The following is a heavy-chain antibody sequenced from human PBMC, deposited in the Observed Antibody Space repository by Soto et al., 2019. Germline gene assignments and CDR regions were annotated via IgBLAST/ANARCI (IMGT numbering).Heavy chain of an antibody. D-gene: IGHD5-12*01. CDR1: GFIFSSFA. CDR2: ITGGST. V-gene: IGHV3-23*01. Sequence: HPGGSLRLSCAASGFIFSSFAMSWVRQTPGKGLEWLSTITGGSTYYADSVKGRFTISRDNSKNTLYLQMDSLRADDTAVYYCAKTGVDIVAMPKLINNWFDPWGQGTLVTVSS. CDR3: AKTGVDIVAMPKLINNWFDP. J-gene: IGHJ5*02.